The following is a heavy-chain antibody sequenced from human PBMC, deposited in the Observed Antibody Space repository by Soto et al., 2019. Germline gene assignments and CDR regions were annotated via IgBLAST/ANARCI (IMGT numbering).Heavy chain of an antibody. J-gene: IGHJ4*02. D-gene: IGHD2-2*01. Sequence: SETLSLTCTVSGGSISSGDYYWSWIRQPPGKGLEWIGYIYYSGSTYYNPSLKSRVTISVDTSKNQFSLKLSSVTAADTAVYYCARDTIGHSGYFDYWGQRTLVTVSS. CDR1: GGSISSGDYY. V-gene: IGHV4-30-4*01. CDR2: IYYSGST. CDR3: ARDTIGHSGYFDY.